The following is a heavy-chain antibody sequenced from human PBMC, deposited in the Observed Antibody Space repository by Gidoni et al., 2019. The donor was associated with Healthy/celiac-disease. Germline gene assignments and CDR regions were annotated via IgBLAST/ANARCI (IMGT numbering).Heavy chain of an antibody. J-gene: IGHJ3*02. D-gene: IGHD3-22*01. V-gene: IGHV3-23*01. CDR1: GFTFSSSA. Sequence: EAQLLASGVGLVQPGGSLRLSCSASGFTFSSSAMIWVRQAPGKGLEWVSAMSGSGGSTYYADAVKGRFTISRENSKNTLYLQMNSLRDEDTDVYYGEKDQAYYYDSSGYSHDAFDIWGQGTMVTVSS. CDR2: MSGSGGST. CDR3: EKDQAYYYDSSGYSHDAFDI.